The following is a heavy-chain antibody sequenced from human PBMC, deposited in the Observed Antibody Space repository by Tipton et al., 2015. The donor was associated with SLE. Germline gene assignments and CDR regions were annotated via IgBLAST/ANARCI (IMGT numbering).Heavy chain of an antibody. CDR2: IYYSGST. CDR3: ARDWCSSTSCYGYYYMDV. Sequence: PGLVKPSETLSLTCTVSGDSISSSSYYWGWIRQSPGKGLEWIGNIYYSGSTYYNPSLNSRVTISVDTSKNQFSLKLSSVTAADTAVYYCARDWCSSTSCYGYYYMDVWGKGTTVTVSS. V-gene: IGHV4-39*07. CDR1: GDSISSSSYY. D-gene: IGHD2-2*01. J-gene: IGHJ6*03.